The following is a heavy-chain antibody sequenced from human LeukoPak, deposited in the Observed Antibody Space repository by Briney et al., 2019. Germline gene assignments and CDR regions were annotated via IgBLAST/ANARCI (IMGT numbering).Heavy chain of an antibody. CDR2: IYPGDPDT. CDR3: ARGYGDFQRFDS. D-gene: IGHD4-17*01. Sequence: GESLKISCKGSGYTFTANWIAWVRQMPGKGLEWMGIIYPGDPDTKYSPSLQGQVTISADKSISTAYLQWSSLRASDSAMYYCARGYGDFQRFDSWGQGTLVTVSS. V-gene: IGHV5-51*01. CDR1: GYTFTANW. J-gene: IGHJ4*02.